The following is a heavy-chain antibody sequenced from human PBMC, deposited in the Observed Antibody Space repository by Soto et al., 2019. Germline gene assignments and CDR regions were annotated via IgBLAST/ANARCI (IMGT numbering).Heavy chain of an antibody. Sequence: GGSLRLSCAASGFTFSSYAMHWVLQAPGKGLEWVAVISYDGSNKYYADSVKGRFTISRDNSENTLYLQMNSLRAEDTAVYYCAREGPSYYYDSSETGALDYWGQGTLVTVSS. CDR2: ISYDGSNK. CDR1: GFTFSSYA. V-gene: IGHV3-30-3*01. CDR3: AREGPSYYYDSSETGALDY. J-gene: IGHJ4*02. D-gene: IGHD3-22*01.